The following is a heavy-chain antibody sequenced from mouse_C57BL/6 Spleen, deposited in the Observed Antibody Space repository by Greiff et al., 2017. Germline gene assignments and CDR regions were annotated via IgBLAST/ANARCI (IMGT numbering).Heavy chain of an antibody. CDR3: ARWGYYSNYPYFDY. V-gene: IGHV1-22*01. D-gene: IGHD2-5*01. Sequence: EVQLQQSGPELVQPGASVKMSCKASGYTFTDYNMHWVKQSHGKSLEWIGYINPNNGGTSYNQKFKSKATLTVNKSSSTAYMELRSRTSDDSAVYYRARWGYYSNYPYFDYGGQGTTLTVSS. CDR2: INPNNGGT. J-gene: IGHJ2*01. CDR1: GYTFTDYN.